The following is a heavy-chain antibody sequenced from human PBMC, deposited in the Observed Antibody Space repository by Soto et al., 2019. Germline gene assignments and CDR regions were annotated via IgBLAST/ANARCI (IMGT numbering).Heavy chain of an antibody. CDR3: AKPISRGWPDYYYYGMDV. CDR1: GFTFSSYG. J-gene: IGHJ6*02. CDR2: ISYDGSNK. Sequence: QVQLVESGGGVVQPGRSLRLSCAASGFTFSSYGMHWVRQAPGKGLEWVAVISYDGSNKYYADSVKGRFTISRDNSKNPLYLQMNSVRAEDTAVYYCAKPISRGWPDYYYYGMDVWGQGTTVTVSS. D-gene: IGHD6-19*01. V-gene: IGHV3-30*18.